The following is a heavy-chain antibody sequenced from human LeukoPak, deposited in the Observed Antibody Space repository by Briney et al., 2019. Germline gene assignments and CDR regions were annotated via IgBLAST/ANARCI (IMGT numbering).Heavy chain of an antibody. CDR3: ARDLTFGGVLFP. Sequence: ASVKVSCKASGYIFRNYGIHWARQAPGQGLEWTGWINTYNDDTRYTQKFQGRVTMTTDASTSTIYMDLRSLKPDDTAIYYCARDLTFGGVLFPWGQGTLVAVSS. V-gene: IGHV1-18*01. CDR2: INTYNDDT. J-gene: IGHJ5*02. CDR1: GYIFRNYG. D-gene: IGHD3-16*01.